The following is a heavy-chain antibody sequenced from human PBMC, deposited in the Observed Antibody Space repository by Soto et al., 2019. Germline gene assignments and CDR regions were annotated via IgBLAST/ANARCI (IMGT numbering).Heavy chain of an antibody. CDR1: GGSISSGGYY. CDR2: IYYSGST. Sequence: TLSLTCTVSGGSISSGGYYWSWIRQHPGKGLEWIGYIYYSGSTYYNPSLKSRVTISIDTSKNQFSLNLRNVTAADTAVYYCVRGKVNFDFWGKGILVTVSS. V-gene: IGHV4-31*03. CDR3: VRGKVNFDF. J-gene: IGHJ4*02.